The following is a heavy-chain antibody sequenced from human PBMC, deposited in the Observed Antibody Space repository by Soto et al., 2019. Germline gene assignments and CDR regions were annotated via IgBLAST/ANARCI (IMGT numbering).Heavy chain of an antibody. CDR1: WYSFAGYC. V-gene: IGHV5-10-1*01. J-gene: IGHJ4*02. CDR3: ARQIYDSDTGPNFQYYFDS. Sequence: GEALKISWRGSWYSFAGYCITWVRQKPGKGLEGMGRIDPSDSQTYYSPSFRGHVTISVTKSITTVFLQWSSLRASDTAMYYCARQIYDSDTGPNFQYYFDSWGQGTPVTVSS. CDR2: IDPSDSQT. D-gene: IGHD3-22*01.